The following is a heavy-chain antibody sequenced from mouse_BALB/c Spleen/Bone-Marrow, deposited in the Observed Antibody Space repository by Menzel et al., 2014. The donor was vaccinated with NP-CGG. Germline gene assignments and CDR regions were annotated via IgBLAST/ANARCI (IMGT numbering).Heavy chain of an antibody. CDR1: GFTFSSYA. V-gene: IGHV5-9-4*01. J-gene: IGHJ4*01. Sequence: VQLQQSGGGLVKPGGSLKLSCAASGFTFSSYAMSWVRQSPEKSLEWVAEISSGGNYTYYPDTVAGRFAISRDNAKNILYLEMSSLRSDDTAMYYCVRAYGSSYAMDYWGQGTSVTVSS. CDR3: VRAYGSSYAMDY. CDR2: ISSGGNYT. D-gene: IGHD1-1*01.